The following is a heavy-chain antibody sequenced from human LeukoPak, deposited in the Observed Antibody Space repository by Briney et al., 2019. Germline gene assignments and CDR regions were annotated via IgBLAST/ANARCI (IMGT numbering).Heavy chain of an antibody. D-gene: IGHD1-14*01. CDR1: AYIFTGYY. V-gene: IGHV1-2*02. Sequence: ASVKVSCKASAYIFTGYYLHWARQAPGQGPECMGWINLNSGGTNYAQKFQGRVTMTRDTSIRTAYMQLSRLRSDDTAVYYCARADAYNYHGMDVWGQGTTVIVSS. J-gene: IGHJ6*02. CDR3: ARADAYNYHGMDV. CDR2: INLNSGGT.